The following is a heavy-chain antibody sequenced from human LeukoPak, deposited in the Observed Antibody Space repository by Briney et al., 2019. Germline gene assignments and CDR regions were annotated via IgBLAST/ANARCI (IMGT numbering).Heavy chain of an antibody. V-gene: IGHV3-7*03. CDR3: ARGIAAADPFDY. Sequence: GGSLRLFCAASRFTFSVFWMSWVRQAPGKGLEWVANIKQDGSEKYYVDSVKGRFTISRDNDKNSLYLQMNSLRAEDTALYYCARGIAAADPFDYWGQGTLVTVSS. CDR1: RFTFSVFW. D-gene: IGHD6-13*01. J-gene: IGHJ4*02. CDR2: IKQDGSEK.